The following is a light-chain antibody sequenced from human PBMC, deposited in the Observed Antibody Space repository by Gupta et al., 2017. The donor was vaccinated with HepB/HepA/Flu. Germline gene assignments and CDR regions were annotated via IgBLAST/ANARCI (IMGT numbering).Light chain of an antibody. Sequence: DIQMTQSPSTLSASVGDRVTITCRASQSISSWLAWYQQRPGKAPKLLIYKASYLQTGVPSKFSGSGSGTXFTLTIXSLQPDDFASYFCQQDKNSSYTFGXGTKLEVK. CDR3: QQDKNSSYT. CDR2: KAS. V-gene: IGKV1-5*03. CDR1: QSISSW. J-gene: IGKJ2*01.